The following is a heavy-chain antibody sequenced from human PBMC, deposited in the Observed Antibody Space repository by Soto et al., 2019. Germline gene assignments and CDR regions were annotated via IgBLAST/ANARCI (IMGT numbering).Heavy chain of an antibody. CDR3: AKGGTMVRGVKGLLGAFDI. J-gene: IGHJ3*02. Sequence: EVQLVESGGGLVQPGRSLRLSCAASGFTFDDYAMHWVRQAPGKGLEWVSGISWNSGSIGYADSVKGRFTISRDNAKNSLYLQMNSLRAEDTALYYCAKGGTMVRGVKGLLGAFDIWGQGTMVTVSS. D-gene: IGHD3-10*01. CDR2: ISWNSGSI. CDR1: GFTFDDYA. V-gene: IGHV3-9*01.